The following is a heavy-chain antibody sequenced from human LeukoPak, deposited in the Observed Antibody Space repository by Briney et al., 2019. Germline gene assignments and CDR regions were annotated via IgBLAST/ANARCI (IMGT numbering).Heavy chain of an antibody. D-gene: IGHD6-13*01. CDR2: IYPGDSDT. CDR3: ARYFYSSSWYRFDQQNWFDP. V-gene: IGHV5-51*01. J-gene: IGHJ5*02. CDR1: GYRFTSYW. Sequence: GESLKISCKGSGYRFTSYWIGWVRQMPGKGLEWMGSIYPGDSDTRYSPSFQGQVTISADKSISTAYLQWSSLKASDTAMYYCARYFYSSSWYRFDQQNWFDPWGQGTLVTVSS.